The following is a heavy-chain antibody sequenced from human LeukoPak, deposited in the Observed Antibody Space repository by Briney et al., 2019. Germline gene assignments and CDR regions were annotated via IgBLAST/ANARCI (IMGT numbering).Heavy chain of an antibody. D-gene: IGHD5-24*01. CDR1: GFTFSSYS. V-gene: IGHV3-21*01. Sequence: PGVSLRLSCAASGFTFSSYSMNWVRQAPGKGLEWVTSISSSSSYIYYADSVKGRFTISRDNAKNSLYLQMNSLRAEDTAVYYCVRGDGYNSGGYFDYWGQGTLVTVSS. CDR3: VRGDGYNSGGYFDY. J-gene: IGHJ4*02. CDR2: ISSSSSYI.